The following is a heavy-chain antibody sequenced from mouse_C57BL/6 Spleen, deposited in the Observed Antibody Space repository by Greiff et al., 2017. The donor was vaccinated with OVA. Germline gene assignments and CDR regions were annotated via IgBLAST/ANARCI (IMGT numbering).Heavy chain of an antibody. CDR1: GYTFTSSW. J-gene: IGHJ3*01. Sequence: QVQLQQPGAELVKPGASVKLSCKASGYTFTSSWMQWVKQRPGQGLEWIGEIDPSDSYTNYNPKFKGKATLTVDTSSSTAYLQLSSLTSEDSAVYYRARRNYYGSSPTGTWFAYWGQGTLVTVSA. CDR3: ARRNYYGSSPTGTWFAY. CDR2: IDPSDSYT. D-gene: IGHD1-1*01. V-gene: IGHV1-50*01.